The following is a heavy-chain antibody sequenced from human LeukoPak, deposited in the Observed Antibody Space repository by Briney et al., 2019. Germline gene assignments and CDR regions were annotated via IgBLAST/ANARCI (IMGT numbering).Heavy chain of an antibody. CDR2: IKQDGSDK. Sequence: GGSLRLSCAASGFTFTKYWMTWVRQAPGKGLEWVGNIKQDGSDKNYMDSVKGRFTISRDNAKNSLYLQMNSLRAEDTAVYYCARDRYSSSGGEAFDIWGQGTMVTVSS. CDR3: ARDRYSSSGGEAFDI. J-gene: IGHJ3*02. D-gene: IGHD6-13*01. V-gene: IGHV3-7*01. CDR1: GFTFTKYW.